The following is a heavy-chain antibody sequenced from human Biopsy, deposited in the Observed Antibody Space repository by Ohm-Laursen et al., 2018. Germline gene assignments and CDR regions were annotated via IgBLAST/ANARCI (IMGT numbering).Heavy chain of an antibody. V-gene: IGHV1-69*13. CDR1: GGTFSNSA. CDR3: APQTPRDPDILTGAYHYDMAV. D-gene: IGHD3-9*01. J-gene: IGHJ6*02. CDR2: TITFFRTV. Sequence: SVKVSCKVSGGTFSNSAISWLRQAPGQGLEWMGGTITFFRTVNYAQNFQARLTITADEFRDTAYMELRSLRSEDTAVYYCAPQTPRDPDILTGAYHYDMAVWGQGTTVTVSS.